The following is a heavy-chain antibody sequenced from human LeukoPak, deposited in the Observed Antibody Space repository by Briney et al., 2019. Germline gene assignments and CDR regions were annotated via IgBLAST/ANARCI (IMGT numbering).Heavy chain of an antibody. D-gene: IGHD3-10*01. CDR1: GFTFDDYA. CDR2: ISWNSGSI. CDR3: AKDMRLGIGKFFDY. J-gene: IGHJ4*02. Sequence: PGRSLRLSCAASGFTFDDYAMHWVRQAPGKGLEWVSGISWNSGSIGYADSVKGRFTISRDNAKNSLYLQMNSLRAEDTALYYCAKDMRLGIGKFFDYWGQGTLVTVSS. V-gene: IGHV3-9*01.